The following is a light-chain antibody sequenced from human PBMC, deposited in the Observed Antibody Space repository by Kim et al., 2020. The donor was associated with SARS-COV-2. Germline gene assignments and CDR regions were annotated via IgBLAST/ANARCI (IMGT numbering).Light chain of an antibody. V-gene: IGKV3-15*01. CDR3: QQYNNWPPNT. CDR2: GAS. CDR1: QSVSSN. J-gene: IGKJ2*01. Sequence: VPPGTRATLSCRASQSVSSNLAWYQQKPGQAPRLLIYGASTRATGIPARFSGSGSGTEFTLTISSLQSEDFAVYYCQQYNNWPPNTFGQGTKLEI.